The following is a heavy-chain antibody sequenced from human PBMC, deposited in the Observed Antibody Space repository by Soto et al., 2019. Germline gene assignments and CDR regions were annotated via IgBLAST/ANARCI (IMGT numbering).Heavy chain of an antibody. Sequence: ESLKLSLKGSGDSFASYWILWVRQMPGKGLEWMGIIYPGDSDTRYSPSFQGQVTISADKSISTAYLQSSSLKASDTAMYYWARRLTGGHNWFDPWGQGTLVTVSS. CDR3: ARRLTGGHNWFDP. J-gene: IGHJ5*02. CDR1: GDSFASYW. CDR2: IYPGDSDT. D-gene: IGHD7-27*01. V-gene: IGHV5-51*01.